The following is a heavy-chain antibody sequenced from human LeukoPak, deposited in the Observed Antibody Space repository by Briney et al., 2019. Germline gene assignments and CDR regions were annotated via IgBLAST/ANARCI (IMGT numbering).Heavy chain of an antibody. CDR3: AREYGSGSYTGIDY. CDR2: FDPEHGET. Sequence: ASVKVSCKVSGYTLTELSIHWVRQSPGKGLEWMGGFDPEHGETIYAQKFQGRVTMTEDTPTDTAYMELSSLRSDDTAVYYCAREYGSGSYTGIDYWGQGTLVTVSS. D-gene: IGHD3-10*01. V-gene: IGHV1-24*01. J-gene: IGHJ4*02. CDR1: GYTLTELS.